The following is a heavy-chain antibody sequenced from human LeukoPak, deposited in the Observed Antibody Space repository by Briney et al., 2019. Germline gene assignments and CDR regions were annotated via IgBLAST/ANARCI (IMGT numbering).Heavy chain of an antibody. CDR3: ASMNYGSGSYYNGFV. CDR1: GGSISSGDYS. D-gene: IGHD3-10*01. CDR2: IYYSGST. V-gene: IGHV4-30-4*01. J-gene: IGHJ3*01. Sequence: SQTLSLTCTVSGGSISSGDYSWSWIRQPPGKGLEWIGYIYYSGSTYYNPSLKSRVTISVDTSKNQISLKLSSVTAADTAVYYCASMNYGSGSYYNGFVWGQGTMVTVSS.